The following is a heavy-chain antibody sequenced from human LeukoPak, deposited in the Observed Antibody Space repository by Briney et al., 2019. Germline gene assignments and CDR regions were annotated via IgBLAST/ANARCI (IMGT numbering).Heavy chain of an antibody. J-gene: IGHJ3*02. CDR1: GFTFSSYA. D-gene: IGHD4-11*01. Sequence: PGGSLRLSCAASGFTFSSYAMSWVRQAPGKGLEWVSAISGSGGSTYYADSVRGRFTISRDNSKNTLYLQMNSLRAEDTAVYYCAKGFGYSNYVPPPGPFDIWGQGTMVTVSS. CDR2: ISGSGGST. V-gene: IGHV3-23*01. CDR3: AKGFGYSNYVPPPGPFDI.